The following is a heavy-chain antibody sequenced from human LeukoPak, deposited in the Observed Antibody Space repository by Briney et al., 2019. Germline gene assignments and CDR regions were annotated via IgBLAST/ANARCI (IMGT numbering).Heavy chain of an antibody. CDR2: MNPNSGNT. V-gene: IGHV1-8*01. J-gene: IGHJ6*02. CDR3: ARDGRVVAATYYYYYGMDV. D-gene: IGHD2-15*01. Sequence: VSVKVSCTASGYTFTNYDSNWVRQATGQGLEWMGWMNPNSGNTGYAQKFQGRVTMTRNTSISTAYMELSSLRSEDTAVYYCARDGRVVAATYYYYYGMDVWGQGTTVTVSS. CDR1: GYTFTNYD.